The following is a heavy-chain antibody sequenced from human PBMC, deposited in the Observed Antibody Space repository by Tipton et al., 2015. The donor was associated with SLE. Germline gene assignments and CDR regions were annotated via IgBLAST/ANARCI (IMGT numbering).Heavy chain of an antibody. V-gene: IGHV4-31*03. D-gene: IGHD1-7*01. Sequence: TLSLTCTVSGGSIRSCYWTWIRQLPGKGLEWIGYIYYSGNTYYNPSLGSRLTISVDTSKDQFSLRLTSVTAADTAVYYCARATDWNLSPDVWGKGTTVTVSS. CDR3: ARATDWNLSPDV. CDR2: IYYSGNT. CDR1: GGSIRSCY. J-gene: IGHJ6*04.